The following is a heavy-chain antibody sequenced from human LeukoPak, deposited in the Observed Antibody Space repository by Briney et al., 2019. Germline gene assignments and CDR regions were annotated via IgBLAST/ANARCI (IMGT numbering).Heavy chain of an antibody. CDR3: AKVGYCDAGPCYFDS. D-gene: IGHD2-15*01. J-gene: IGHJ4*02. Sequence: SETLSLTCTVSGGSISSGDYYWSWIRQPPGKGLEWIGYIYYSGSTYYNPSLKSRVTISVDTSKNQFSLKLSSVTAADTAVYYCAKVGYCDAGPCYFDSWGQGTLVTVSS. V-gene: IGHV4-30-4*01. CDR2: IYYSGST. CDR1: GGSISSGDYY.